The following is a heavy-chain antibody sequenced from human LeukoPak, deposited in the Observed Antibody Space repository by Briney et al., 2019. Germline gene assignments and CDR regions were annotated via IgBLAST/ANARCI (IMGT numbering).Heavy chain of an antibody. CDR3: ARRGGPPLEYYFDY. V-gene: IGHV3-23*01. CDR1: GFTFSTYA. Sequence: PGGSLRLSCGASGFTFSTYAMSWVRQAPEKGLEWVSAITASGANTYYADSVKGRFTISRDNSKNTLYLQMNSLRAEDTAVYYCARRGGPPLEYYFDYWGQGTLVTVSS. CDR2: ITASGANT. J-gene: IGHJ4*02. D-gene: IGHD2-15*01.